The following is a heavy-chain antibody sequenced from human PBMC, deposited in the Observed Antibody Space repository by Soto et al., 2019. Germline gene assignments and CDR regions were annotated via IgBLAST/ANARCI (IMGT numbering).Heavy chain of an antibody. V-gene: IGHV3-15*07. Sequence: GGSLRLSCAASGFTFSNAWMNWVRQAPGKGLEWVGRIKSKTDGGTTDYAAPVKGRFTISRDDSKNTLYLQMNSLKTEDTAVYYCTTGGHLPSYSSGWYGYYGMDVWGQGTTVTVSS. CDR1: GFTFSNAW. J-gene: IGHJ6*02. CDR2: IKSKTDGGTT. CDR3: TTGGHLPSYSSGWYGYYGMDV. D-gene: IGHD6-19*01.